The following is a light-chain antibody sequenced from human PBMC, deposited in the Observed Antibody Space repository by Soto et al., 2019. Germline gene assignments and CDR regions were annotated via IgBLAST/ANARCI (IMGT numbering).Light chain of an antibody. V-gene: IGLV2-14*01. CDR3: SSFTPYSLGV. J-gene: IGLJ3*02. CDR1: ISVVYDYKY. CDR2: EVT. Sequence: QSALTQPASVSGSPGQSITISCTATISVVYDYKYVSWYQQHPGKAPKLIIYEVTHRPSGVSSRFSGSKSDNTASLTISGLQAEDEADYYCSSFTPYSLGVFGGGTKLTVL.